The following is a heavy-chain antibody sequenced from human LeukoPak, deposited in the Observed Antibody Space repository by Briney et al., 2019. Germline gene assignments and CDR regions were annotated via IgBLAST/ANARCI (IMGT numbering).Heavy chain of an antibody. Sequence: LSLTCAVSGDSISNNYWWRWVRQAPGKGLEWVSGISWNSGSIGYADSVKGRFTISRDNAKNSLYLQMNSLGAEDTALYYCAKDRYYDSSGPFDYWGQGTLVTVSS. CDR1: GDSISNNYW. CDR2: ISWNSGSI. J-gene: IGHJ4*02. D-gene: IGHD3-22*01. V-gene: IGHV3-9*01. CDR3: AKDRYYDSSGPFDY.